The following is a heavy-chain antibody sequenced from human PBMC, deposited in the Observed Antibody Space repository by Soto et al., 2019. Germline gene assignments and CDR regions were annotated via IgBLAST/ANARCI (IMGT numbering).Heavy chain of an antibody. CDR3: ASTYCGGDCYRVPHYYYYGMDV. V-gene: IGHV4-39*01. CDR1: GGSISSSSYY. CDR2: IYYSGST. Sequence: SETLSLTCAVSGGSISSSSYYWGWIRQPPGKGLEWIGSIYYSGSTYYNPSLKSRVTISVDTSKNQFSLKLSSVTAADTAVYYCASTYCGGDCYRVPHYYYYGMDVWGQGTTVTVSS. D-gene: IGHD2-21*02. J-gene: IGHJ6*02.